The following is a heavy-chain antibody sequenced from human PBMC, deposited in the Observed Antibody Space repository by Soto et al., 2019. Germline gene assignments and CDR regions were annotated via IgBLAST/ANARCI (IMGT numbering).Heavy chain of an antibody. CDR2: LYYSGST. Sequence: QLQLQESGPGLVKPSETLSLTCTVSGGSISSSSYYWGWIRQPPGKGLERIGSLYYSGSTYYNPSLKRGVTISVDTAKEQFALRLSSVTAADTALYYCARYPLSTVTYLNWFDPWGQGTLVTVSS. CDR3: ARYPLSTVTYLNWFDP. V-gene: IGHV4-39*01. CDR1: GGSISSSSYY. J-gene: IGHJ5*02. D-gene: IGHD4-17*01.